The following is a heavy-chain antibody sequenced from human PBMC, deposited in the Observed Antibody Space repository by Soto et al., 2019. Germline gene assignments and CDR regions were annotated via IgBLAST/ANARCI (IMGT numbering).Heavy chain of an antibody. CDR3: VRAYCSSTSCYELYFDY. CDR2: ISSSSSYI. CDR1: GFTFSSYS. D-gene: IGHD2-2*01. V-gene: IGHV3-21*01. Sequence: EVQLVESGGGLVKPGGSLRLSCAASGFTFSSYSMNWVRQAPGKGLEWVSSISSSSSYIYYADSVKGRFTISRDNAKNSLYLQMNSLRADDTAVYYCVRAYCSSTSCYELYFDYWGQGTLVTVSS. J-gene: IGHJ4*02.